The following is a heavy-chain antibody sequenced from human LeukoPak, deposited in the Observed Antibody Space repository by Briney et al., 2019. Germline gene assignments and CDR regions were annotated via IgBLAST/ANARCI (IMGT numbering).Heavy chain of an antibody. D-gene: IGHD5-18*01. Sequence: AASVKVSCKASGGTFSSYAISWVRQAPGQGLEWMGGIIPIFGTANYAQKFQGRVTITADKSTSTAYMELSSLRSEDTAVYYCAKDIGRVDTASTYMDVWGKGTTVTISS. J-gene: IGHJ6*03. CDR2: IIPIFGTA. CDR3: AKDIGRVDTASTYMDV. CDR1: GGTFSSYA. V-gene: IGHV1-69*06.